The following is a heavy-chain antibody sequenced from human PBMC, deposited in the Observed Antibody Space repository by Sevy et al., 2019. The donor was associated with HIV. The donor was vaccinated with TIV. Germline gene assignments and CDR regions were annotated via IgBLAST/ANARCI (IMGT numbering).Heavy chain of an antibody. CDR3: ARESGYSSSPGAFDI. J-gene: IGHJ3*02. V-gene: IGHV3-53*01. Sequence: GGSLRLSCAASGFTVSSVYMSWVRQAPGKGLEWVSLIYDAGSTYFADTVEGRFTISRDDSKNTRYLQMNSLRAEDTAVYFCARESGYSSSPGAFDIWGQGTMVTVSS. CDR1: GFTVSSVY. CDR2: IYDAGST. D-gene: IGHD6-19*01.